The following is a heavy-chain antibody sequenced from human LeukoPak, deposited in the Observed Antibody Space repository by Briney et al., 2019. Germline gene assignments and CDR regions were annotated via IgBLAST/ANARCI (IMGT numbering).Heavy chain of an antibody. CDR2: IIPILGIA. D-gene: IGHD1/OR15-1a*01. Sequence: SVKVSCKASGGTFSSYAISWVRQAPGQGLEWMGRIIPILGIANYAQKFQGRVTITADKSTSTAYMELSSLRSEDTAVYHCARGSSAGDPYNWNSVGYYYHMDVWGKGTTVIVSS. CDR3: ARGSSAGDPYNWNSVGYYYHMDV. CDR1: GGTFSSYA. V-gene: IGHV1-69*04. J-gene: IGHJ6*03.